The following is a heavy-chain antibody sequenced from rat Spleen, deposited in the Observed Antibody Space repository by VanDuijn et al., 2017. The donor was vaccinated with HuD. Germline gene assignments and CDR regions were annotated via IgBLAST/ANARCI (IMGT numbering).Heavy chain of an antibody. CDR2: ISPGGGNT. D-gene: IGHD1-12*02. J-gene: IGHJ2*01. V-gene: IGHV5-19*01. CDR1: GFTFSNYG. CDR3: TTDTFYDGTYYPGGFDY. Sequence: EVQLVESGGGLVQPGRSLKLSCAASGFTFSNYGMHWIRQAPTKGLEWVASISPGGGNTYYRDSVKGRFTISRDNAKSTLYLQMDSLRSEDTATYYCTTDTFYDGTYYPGGFDYWGQGVMVTVSS.